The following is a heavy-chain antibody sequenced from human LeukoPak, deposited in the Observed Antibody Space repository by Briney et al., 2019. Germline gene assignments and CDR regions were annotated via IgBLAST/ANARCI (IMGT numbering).Heavy chain of an antibody. Sequence: GASVKVSCKASGYTFTGCYMHWVRQAPGQGLEWMGWINPNSGGTNYAQKFQGRVTMTRDTSISTAYMELSRLRSDDTAVYYCARDKGVWSGYFDYWGQGTLVTVSS. CDR1: GYTFTGCY. D-gene: IGHD3-3*01. CDR3: ARDKGVWSGYFDY. V-gene: IGHV1-2*02. CDR2: INPNSGGT. J-gene: IGHJ4*02.